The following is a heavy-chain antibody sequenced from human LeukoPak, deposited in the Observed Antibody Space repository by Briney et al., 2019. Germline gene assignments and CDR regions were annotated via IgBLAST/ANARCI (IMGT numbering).Heavy chain of an antibody. D-gene: IGHD7-27*01. J-gene: IGHJ3*02. CDR2: INPNSGGT. Sequence: GASVTVSFKASGYTFTVYYMHWVRQAPGQGLEWMGWINPNSGGTNYAQKFQGRVTMTRDTSISTAYMELSRLRSDDTAVYYCARVWGPTFRAFDIWGQGTMVTVSS. V-gene: IGHV1-2*02. CDR1: GYTFTVYY. CDR3: ARVWGPTFRAFDI.